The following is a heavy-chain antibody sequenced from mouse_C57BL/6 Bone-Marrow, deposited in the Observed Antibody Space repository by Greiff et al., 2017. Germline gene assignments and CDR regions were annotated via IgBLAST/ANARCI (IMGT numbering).Heavy chain of an antibody. CDR2: INPGSGGT. J-gene: IGHJ3*01. Sequence: VQLQQSGAELVRPGTSVKVSCKASGYAFTNYLIAWVQQRPGQGLEWIGVINPGSGGTNYNEKFQGKATLTADKSSSTAYMQLSSLTSEDSAVYFCARWAYYSNEFAYWGQGTLVTVSA. CDR1: GYAFTNYL. V-gene: IGHV1-54*01. D-gene: IGHD2-5*01. CDR3: ARWAYYSNEFAY.